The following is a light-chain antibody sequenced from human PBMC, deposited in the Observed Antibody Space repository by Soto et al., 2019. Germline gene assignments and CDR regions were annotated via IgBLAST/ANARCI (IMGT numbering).Light chain of an antibody. Sequence: QSVLPQPASVSGSPGQSITISCSGTNSDVGGYNYVSWYQQYPGKAPKLLIYEVSNRPSGVSSRFSGSKSGNTASLTISGLQADDEGDYYCSSFTTMNTWVFGGGTKLTVL. V-gene: IGLV2-14*01. CDR2: EVS. CDR1: NSDVGGYNY. CDR3: SSFTTMNTWV. J-gene: IGLJ3*02.